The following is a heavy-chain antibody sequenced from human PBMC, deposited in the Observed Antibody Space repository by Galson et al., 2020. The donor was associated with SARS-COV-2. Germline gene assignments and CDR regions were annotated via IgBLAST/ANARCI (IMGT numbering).Heavy chain of an antibody. D-gene: IGHD6-13*01. CDR3: ARDRYGSSWYGPHFDY. V-gene: IGHV4-61*02. J-gene: IGHJ4*02. Sequence: SETLSLTCTVSGDSIASGGYYWSWIRQPTGKGLEWIGRIDSTGRAYYNPSLKSRVSISVDTSQNQFSLQLASGTAADTAVYYCARDRYGSSWYGPHFDYWGQGALVTVSS. CDR1: GDSIASGGYY. CDR2: IDSTGRA.